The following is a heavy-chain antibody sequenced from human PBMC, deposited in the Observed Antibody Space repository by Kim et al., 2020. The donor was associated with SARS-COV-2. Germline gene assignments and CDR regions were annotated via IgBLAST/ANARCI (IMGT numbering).Heavy chain of an antibody. CDR1: GGSISGYY. Sequence: SETLSLTCTVSGGSISGYYWSWIRQPAGKGLEWIGRIYSSGGTKYNPSLNSRVTMSVDTSKNQFSLKLSSVTAADTAVYYCARVITSFGYGMDVWGQGTTVTVSS. D-gene: IGHD3-3*01. J-gene: IGHJ6*02. CDR2: IYSSGGT. CDR3: ARVITSFGYGMDV. V-gene: IGHV4-4*07.